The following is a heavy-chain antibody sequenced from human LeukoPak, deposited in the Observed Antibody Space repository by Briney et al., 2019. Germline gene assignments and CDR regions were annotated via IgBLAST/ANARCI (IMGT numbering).Heavy chain of an antibody. CDR2: ISYDGSNK. CDR3: ARDVGGGYFDY. CDR1: GFTFSSYA. V-gene: IGHV3-30-3*01. Sequence: GRSLRLSCAASGFTFSSYAMHWVRQAPGKGLEWVAVISYDGSNKYYADSVKGRFTISRDNSKNTLYLQMNSLRAEDTAVYYCARDVGGGYFDYWGQGTLVTVSS. D-gene: IGHD2-15*01. J-gene: IGHJ4*02.